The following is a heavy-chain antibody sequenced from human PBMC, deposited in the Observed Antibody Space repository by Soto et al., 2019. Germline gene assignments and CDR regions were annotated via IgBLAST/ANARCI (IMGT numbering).Heavy chain of an antibody. V-gene: IGHV1-18*04. D-gene: IGHD6-6*01. CDR1: GYRFSGYG. CDR3: ARSPLASRPSWFDP. J-gene: IGHJ5*02. CDR2: ISGYTGNT. Sequence: QVQLVQSGAEVKKPGASVKVSCKASGYRFSGYGISWARLAPGQGLEWMGWISGYTGNTQYSQKFQGRVTMTADTSTSTAFMELRSLGSDDTAVYFSARSPLASRPSWFDPWGPGTLVTVSS.